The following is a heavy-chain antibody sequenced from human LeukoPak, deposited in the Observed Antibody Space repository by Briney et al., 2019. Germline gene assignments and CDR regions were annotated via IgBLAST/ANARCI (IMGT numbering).Heavy chain of an antibody. J-gene: IGHJ4*02. Sequence: TGGSLGLSCAASGFTFSSYGMHWVRQAPGKGLEWVAVIWYDGSNTYYADSLKGRFTISRDNSKNILYLQMNSLRAEDTAVYYCARDPSGYSRYGISDYWGQGTLVTVSS. D-gene: IGHD5-12*01. V-gene: IGHV3-33*01. CDR1: GFTFSSYG. CDR3: ARDPSGYSRYGISDY. CDR2: IWYDGSNT.